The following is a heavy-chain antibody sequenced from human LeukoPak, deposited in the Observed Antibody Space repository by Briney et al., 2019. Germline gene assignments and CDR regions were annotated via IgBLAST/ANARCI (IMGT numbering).Heavy chain of an antibody. CDR1: GGTFSSYA. V-gene: IGHV1-69*06. CDR3: AREGGSGSYYMD. Sequence: SVKVSCKASGGTFSSYAISWVRQAPGQGLEWMGGIIPIFGTASYAQKFQGRVTITADKSTSTAYMELSSLRSEDTAVYYCAREGGSGSYYMDWGQGTLVTVSS. D-gene: IGHD3-10*01. CDR2: IIPIFGTA. J-gene: IGHJ4*02.